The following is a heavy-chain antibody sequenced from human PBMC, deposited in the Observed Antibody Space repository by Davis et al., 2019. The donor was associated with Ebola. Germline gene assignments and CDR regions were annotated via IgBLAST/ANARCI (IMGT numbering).Heavy chain of an antibody. CDR3: ARDGQLAQLFDY. J-gene: IGHJ4*02. CDR2: INPSGGST. CDR1: GYTFTGYS. Sequence: ASVKVSCKASGYTFTGYSIHWVRQAPGQGLEWMGIINPSGGSTSYAQKFQGRVTMTRDTSTSTVYMELSSLRSEDTAVYYCARDGQLAQLFDYWGQGTLVTVSS. V-gene: IGHV1-46*01. D-gene: IGHD6-6*01.